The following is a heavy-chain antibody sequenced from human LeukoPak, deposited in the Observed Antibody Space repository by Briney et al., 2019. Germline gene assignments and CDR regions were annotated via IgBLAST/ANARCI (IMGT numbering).Heavy chain of an antibody. D-gene: IGHD1-26*01. V-gene: IGHV4-39*01. CDR3: ARHPAWEYFDY. Sequence: PPETLSLTCAVYGGSFSSYYWGWIRQPPGKGLEWIGSIYYSGSTYYNPSLKGRVTISVDTSKNQFSLKLSSVTAADTAVYYCARHPAWEYFDYWGQGTLVTVSS. CDR2: IYYSGST. J-gene: IGHJ4*02. CDR1: GGSFSSYY.